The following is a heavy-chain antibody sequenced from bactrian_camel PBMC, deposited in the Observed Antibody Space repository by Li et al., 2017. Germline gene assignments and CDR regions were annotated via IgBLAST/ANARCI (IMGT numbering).Heavy chain of an antibody. D-gene: IGHD5*01. CDR2: IYSDGSNT. V-gene: IGHV3-2*01. CDR1: GFTFSSYY. CDR3: AADPSRELWVGYPPYKY. Sequence: VQLVESGGGLVQPGGSLRPSCAASGFTFSSYYANWVRQAPGKGLEWVSSIYSDGSNTNYANSVKGRFTISRDNAKNTLYLQMNSLKPEDTAVYYCAADPSRELWVGYPPYKYWGQGTQVTVS. J-gene: IGHJ4*01.